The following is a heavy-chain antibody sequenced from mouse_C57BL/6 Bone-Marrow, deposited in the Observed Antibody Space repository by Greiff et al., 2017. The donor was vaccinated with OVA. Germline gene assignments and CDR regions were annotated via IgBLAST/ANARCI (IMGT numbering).Heavy chain of an antibody. CDR3: ARREAY. V-gene: IGHV3-6*01. J-gene: IGHJ3*01. Sequence: EVKLMESGPGLVKPSQSLSLTCSVTGYSITSGYYWNWIRQFPGNKLEWMGYISYDGSNNYNPSLKNRISITRDTSKNQFFLKLNSVTTEDTATYYCARREAYWGQGTLVTVSA. CDR1: GYSITSGYY. CDR2: ISYDGSN.